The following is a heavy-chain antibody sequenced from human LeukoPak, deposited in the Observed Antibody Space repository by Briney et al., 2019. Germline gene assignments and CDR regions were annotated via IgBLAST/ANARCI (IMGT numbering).Heavy chain of an antibody. V-gene: IGHV1-2*02. CDR2: INPHSGDT. D-gene: IGHD3-16*02. J-gene: IGHJ4*02. Sequence: ASVKVSCKASGYTFTDYYMHWMRQAPGQGLEWMGWINPHSGDTKYAQKFQGRVTMTRDTSITTAYMELSSLRSEDTAVYYCARGLDVWGSYRSVGYWGQGTLVTVSS. CDR1: GYTFTDYY. CDR3: ARGLDVWGSYRSVGY.